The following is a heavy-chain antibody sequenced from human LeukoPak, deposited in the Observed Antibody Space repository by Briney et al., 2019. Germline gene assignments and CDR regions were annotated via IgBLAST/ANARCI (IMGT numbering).Heavy chain of an antibody. J-gene: IGHJ3*02. Sequence: GGSLRLSCIASGFTFNNYAMSWVRQAPGKGLEWVSAISGSGSTYYVDSVKRRFTISRDNSKITLYLQIKSLQAENTAEYYCAKDVLLFLEWLPQENMNAYDIGGQGTMVTVSS. CDR2: ISGSGST. D-gene: IGHD3-3*01. CDR1: GFTFNNYA. CDR3: AKDVLLFLEWLPQENMNAYDI. V-gene: IGHV3-23*01.